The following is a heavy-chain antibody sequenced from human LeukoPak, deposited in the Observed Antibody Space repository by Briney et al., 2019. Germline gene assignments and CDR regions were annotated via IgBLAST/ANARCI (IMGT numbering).Heavy chain of an antibody. CDR3: ARSNYDYVWGSYPDDY. J-gene: IGHJ4*02. V-gene: IGHV4-61*01. CDR1: GYSISSGYY. D-gene: IGHD3-16*02. Sequence: PSETLSLTCTVSGYSISSGYYWGWIRQPPGKGLEWIGYIYYSGSTNYNPSLKSRVTISVDTSKNQFSLKLSSVTAADTAVYYCARSNYDYVWGSYPDDYWGQGTLVTVSS. CDR2: IYYSGST.